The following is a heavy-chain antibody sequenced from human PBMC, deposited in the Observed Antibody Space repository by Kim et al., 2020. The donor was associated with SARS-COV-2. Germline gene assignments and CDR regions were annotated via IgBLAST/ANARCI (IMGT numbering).Heavy chain of an antibody. D-gene: IGHD3-10*01. J-gene: IGHJ6*02. CDR3: ARDGERGYDMDV. V-gene: IGHV3-48*04. CDR2: ITRNSNTI. Sequence: GGSLRLSCAASGFTFSTYNMDWVRQAPGKGLEWISYITRNSNTIYYADSVKGRFTISRDNAKNSLYLQMSSLRAEDTAVYYCARDGERGYDMDVWGQGTTVTVSS. CDR1: GFTFSTYN.